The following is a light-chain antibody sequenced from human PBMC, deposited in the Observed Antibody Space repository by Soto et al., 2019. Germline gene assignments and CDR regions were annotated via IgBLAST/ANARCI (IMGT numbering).Light chain of an antibody. CDR3: MQGTHWPPYT. V-gene: IGKV2-30*01. CDR1: QSLVYSDGNAY. CDR2: KVS. Sequence: DVVMTQSPLSLPVTLGQPASISCRSSQSLVYSDGNAYLNWFHQRPGQSPRRLIYKVSYRDSGVPDRFSGSGSGTDFTLKISRVEAEAVGVYYCMQGTHWPPYTFGQGTKLEIK. J-gene: IGKJ2*01.